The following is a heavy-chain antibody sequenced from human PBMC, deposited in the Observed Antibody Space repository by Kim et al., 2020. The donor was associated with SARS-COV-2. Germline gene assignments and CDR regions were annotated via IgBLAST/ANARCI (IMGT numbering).Heavy chain of an antibody. J-gene: IGHJ4*02. CDR1: GYTFTDYG. Sequence: ASVKVSCKAYGYTFTDYGFSWVRQAPGQGLEWMGWIDSDNGNTNYAQNLQGRVTMTADTSTSTAYMELMSLRSDDTAMYYCVRGHYGKIVGEYWGQGTLVSVSS. CDR3: VRGHYGKIVGEY. D-gene: IGHD1-26*01. V-gene: IGHV1-18*01. CDR2: IDSDNGNT.